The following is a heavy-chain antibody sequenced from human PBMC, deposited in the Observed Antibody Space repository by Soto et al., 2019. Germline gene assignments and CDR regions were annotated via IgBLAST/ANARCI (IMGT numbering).Heavy chain of an antibody. J-gene: IGHJ4*02. CDR3: ARIAAAGLIDY. Sequence: QVQLVQSGAEEKKPGASVKVSCKASGYTFTSYAMHWVRQAPGQRLEWMGWINAGNGNTKYSQKFQGRVTITRDTSASTSYMELSSLRSEDTAVYYCARIAAAGLIDYWGQGTLVTVSS. V-gene: IGHV1-3*05. CDR1: GYTFTSYA. D-gene: IGHD6-13*01. CDR2: INAGNGNT.